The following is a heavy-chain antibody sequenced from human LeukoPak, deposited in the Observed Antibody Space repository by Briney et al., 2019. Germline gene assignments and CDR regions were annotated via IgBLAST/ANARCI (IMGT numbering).Heavy chain of an antibody. CDR1: GYTFTSYG. J-gene: IGHJ4*02. CDR2: ISAYNGNT. V-gene: IGHV1-18*01. Sequence: ASVKVSCKASGYTFTSYGISRVRQAPGQGLEWMGWISAYNGNTNYAQKLQGRVTMTTDTSTSTAYMELRSLRSDDTAVYYCARDRGVQLERRAFYFDYWGQGTLVTVSS. CDR3: ARDRGVQLERRAFYFDY. D-gene: IGHD1-1*01.